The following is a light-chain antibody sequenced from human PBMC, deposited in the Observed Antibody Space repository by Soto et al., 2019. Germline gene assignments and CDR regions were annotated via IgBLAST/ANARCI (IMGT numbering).Light chain of an antibody. V-gene: IGKV3-20*01. CDR2: DAS. CDR1: QSVSSNS. CDR3: QQYESSSLT. J-gene: IGKJ4*01. Sequence: VLTQSPGTLSLSPGERATLSCRASQSVSSNSLAWYQQKPGQAPRLLIYDASRRATGIPDSFSGSGSGTDFTLTISRLGPEDFAVYYCQQYESSSLTFGGGTRVEIK.